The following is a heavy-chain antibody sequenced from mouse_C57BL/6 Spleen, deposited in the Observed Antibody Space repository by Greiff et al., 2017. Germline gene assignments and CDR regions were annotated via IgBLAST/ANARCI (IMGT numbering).Heavy chain of an antibody. D-gene: IGHD1-1*01. CDR3: ARRSYGSRVLDY. CDR1: GYTFTTYS. J-gene: IGHJ2*01. CDR2: FYPCNDDT. V-gene: IGHV1-47*01. Sequence: QVQLQQPGAELVKPGASVKMSCKASGYTFTTYSIAWMKQNHGKSLEWIGDFYPCNDDTKYNEKFKGKATLTVETSSSTVYLELSRLTSDDSAVYYCARRSYGSRVLDYWGQGTTLTVSS.